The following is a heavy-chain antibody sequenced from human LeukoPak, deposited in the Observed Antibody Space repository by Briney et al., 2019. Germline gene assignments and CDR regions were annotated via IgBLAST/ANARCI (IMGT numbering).Heavy chain of an antibody. J-gene: IGHJ4*02. CDR3: ARDVDY. Sequence: PGGSLRLSCAASGFTFSTYSMNWVRQAPGKGLEWVSYISSSSSTIYYADSVKGRFTISRDNAKNSLYLQMNSLRAENTAVYYCARDVDYWGQGTLVTVSS. CDR1: GFTFSTYS. CDR2: ISSSSSTI. V-gene: IGHV3-48*01.